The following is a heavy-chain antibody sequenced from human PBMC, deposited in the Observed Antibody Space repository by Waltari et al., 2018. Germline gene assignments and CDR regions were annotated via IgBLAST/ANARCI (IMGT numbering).Heavy chain of an antibody. D-gene: IGHD3-22*01. Sequence: QVQLQESGPGLVKPSQTLSLTCTVSGGSISSGSYYWSWIRQPAGKGLEWIGRIYTSGSTNYNPSLKSRGTISVDTSKNQFSLKLSAVTAADTAVYYCARDQGSGFTLFDPWGQGTLVTVSS. CDR2: IYTSGST. V-gene: IGHV4-61*02. J-gene: IGHJ5*02. CDR3: ARDQGSGFTLFDP. CDR1: GGSISSGSYY.